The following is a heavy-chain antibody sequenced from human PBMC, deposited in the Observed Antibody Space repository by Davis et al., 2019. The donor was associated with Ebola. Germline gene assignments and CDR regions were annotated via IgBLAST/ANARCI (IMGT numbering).Heavy chain of an antibody. CDR3: ARRIMITFGGVIVYVDAFDI. Sequence: MPSETLSLTCAVYGGSFSGYYWSWIRQPPGKGLEWIGSIYYSGSTYYNPSLKSRVTISVDTSKNQFSLKLSSVTAADTAVYYCARRIMITFGGVIVYVDAFDIWGQGTMVTVSS. V-gene: IGHV4-34*01. CDR2: IYYSGST. CDR1: GGSFSGYY. D-gene: IGHD3-16*02. J-gene: IGHJ3*02.